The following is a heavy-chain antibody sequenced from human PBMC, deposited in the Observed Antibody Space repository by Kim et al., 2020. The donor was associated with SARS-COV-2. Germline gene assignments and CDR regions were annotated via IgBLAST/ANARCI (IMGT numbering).Heavy chain of an antibody. CDR2: IKEDGSKK. J-gene: IGHJ3*02. Sequence: GGSLRLSCTASGSTLSSYWMSWVRQAPGKGLEWVGNIKEDGSKKNYVDSVKGRFTISRDNAKNSLYLQMDSLRAEDTGVYYCATLIAFDIWGQGTMVTVSS. V-gene: IGHV3-7*01. CDR1: GSTLSSYW. CDR3: ATLIAFDI.